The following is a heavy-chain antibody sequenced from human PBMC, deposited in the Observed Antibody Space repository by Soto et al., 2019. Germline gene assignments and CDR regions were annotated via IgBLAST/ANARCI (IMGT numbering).Heavy chain of an antibody. Sequence: PSETLSLTCTVSGGSISRGDPYWMWIRQPPGKGLEWIGHIYYSGSTYYSPSLKSRVTLSVDTSKNQFSLKLTSVTAADTAVYYCATAHDSKNYYYYGMDVWGPGTTVTVS. CDR1: GGSISRGDPY. V-gene: IGHV4-30-4*01. J-gene: IGHJ6*02. CDR3: ATAHDSKNYYYYGMDV. CDR2: IYYSGST. D-gene: IGHD2-15*01.